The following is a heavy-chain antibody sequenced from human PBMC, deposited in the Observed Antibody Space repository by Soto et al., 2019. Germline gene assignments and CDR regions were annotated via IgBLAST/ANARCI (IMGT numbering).Heavy chain of an antibody. D-gene: IGHD5-18*01. V-gene: IGHV1-58*01. J-gene: IGHJ4*02. CDR3: AANYSYGPLFDF. Sequence: SVKVSCKASGFTFTSSAVQWVRQARGQRLEWIGWIVVGSGNTNYAQSLQERVTITRDMSTSTACMELSSLRSEDTAVYYCAANYSYGPLFDFWGQGTLVTVSS. CDR2: IVVGSGNT. CDR1: GFTFTSSA.